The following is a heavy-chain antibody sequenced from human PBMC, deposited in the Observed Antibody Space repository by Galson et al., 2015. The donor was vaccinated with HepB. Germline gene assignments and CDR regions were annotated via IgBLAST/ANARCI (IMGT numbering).Heavy chain of an antibody. V-gene: IGHV1-69*13. Sequence: VKVSCKVSGYTLTELSMHWVRQAPGQGLEWMGGIIPIFGTANYAQKFQGRVTITADESTSTAYMELSSLRSEDTAVYYCAYDSSPDALDIWGQGTMVTVSS. CDR2: IIPIFGTA. CDR1: GYTLTELS. CDR3: AYDSSPDALDI. J-gene: IGHJ3*02. D-gene: IGHD3-22*01.